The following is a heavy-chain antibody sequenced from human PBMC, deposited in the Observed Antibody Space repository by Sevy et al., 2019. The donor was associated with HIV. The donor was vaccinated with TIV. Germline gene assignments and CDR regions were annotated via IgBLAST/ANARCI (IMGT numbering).Heavy chain of an antibody. J-gene: IGHJ3*02. CDR1: GFTFSSYA. CDR2: ISYDGSNK. V-gene: IGHV3-30*04. Sequence: GGSLRLSCAASGFTFSSYAMHWVRQAPGKGLEWVGVISYDGSNKYYADSVKGRFTISRDNSKNTLYLQMNSLRAEDTAVYYCARDGSSGAFDIWGQGTMVTVSS. CDR3: ARDGSSGAFDI. D-gene: IGHD3-10*01.